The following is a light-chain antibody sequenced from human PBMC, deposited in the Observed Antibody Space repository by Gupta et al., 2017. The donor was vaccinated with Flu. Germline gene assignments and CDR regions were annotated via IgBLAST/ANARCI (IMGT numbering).Light chain of an antibody. V-gene: IGLV1-44*01. CDR1: SSNIGSNT. CDR3: AAWDDSLNGLV. CDR2: TDN. Sequence: QSLLTQPPSASGTPGQRVTISCSGSSSNIGSNTVNWYQHLPGTAPKLLIFTDNQRPSGVPDRFSGSKSGTSASLAISGLQSEDEADYYCAAWDDSLNGLVFGGGTKLTV. J-gene: IGLJ3*02.